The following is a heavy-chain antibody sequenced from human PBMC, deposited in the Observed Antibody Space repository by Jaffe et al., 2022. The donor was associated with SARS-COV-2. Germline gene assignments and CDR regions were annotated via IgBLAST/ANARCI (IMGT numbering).Heavy chain of an antibody. V-gene: IGHV3-73*02. CDR2: IRSKGNDYAT. CDR1: GFTFSGSA. Sequence: EVQLVESGGGLVQPGGSLKLSCAGSGFTFSGSAMHWVRQASGKGLEWVGRIRSKGNDYATAYAASVKGRFTISRDDSEKTAYLQMNSLKTEDTAVYYCARRMDPLMDVWGKGTTVIVSS. J-gene: IGHJ6*04. CDR3: ARRMDPLMDV. D-gene: IGHD2-8*01.